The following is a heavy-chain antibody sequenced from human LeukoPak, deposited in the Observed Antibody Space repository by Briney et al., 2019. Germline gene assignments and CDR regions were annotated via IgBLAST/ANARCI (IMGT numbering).Heavy chain of an antibody. CDR3: VKDYHRNQFDY. CDR1: GFTFSSYW. D-gene: IGHD1-14*01. Sequence: GGSLRLSCAASGFTFSSYWMSWVRQAPGKGPEWVANINKDGSSQKYADSVKGRFIISRDNSKNSLYLQMNSLRDEDTAVYYCVKDYHRNQFDYWGQGTLVTVSS. V-gene: IGHV3-7*04. CDR2: INKDGSSQ. J-gene: IGHJ4*02.